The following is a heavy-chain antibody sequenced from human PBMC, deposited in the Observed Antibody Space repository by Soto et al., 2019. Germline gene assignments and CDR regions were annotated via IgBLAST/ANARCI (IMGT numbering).Heavy chain of an antibody. J-gene: IGHJ4*01. V-gene: IGHV4-61*01. D-gene: IGHD2-21*01. CDR2: IHYSGST. CDR1: GGSVNIGTDY. Sequence: SETLSLTCTVPGGSVNIGTDYWSWIRQPPGKGLEWIGFIHYSGSTNYNPSLKSRVIMSVDTSKNQFSLKLTSVNAADTAVYYCTRGGDAYKNGHWGHGTLVPVFS. CDR3: TRGGDAYKNGH.